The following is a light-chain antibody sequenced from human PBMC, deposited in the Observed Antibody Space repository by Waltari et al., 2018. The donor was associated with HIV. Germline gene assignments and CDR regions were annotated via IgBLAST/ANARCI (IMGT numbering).Light chain of an antibody. CDR1: ESVLSPSNNVNY. V-gene: IGKV4-1*01. CDR3: QQYYSSPT. Sequence: DFVLTQSPETLSVSLGERAAIHGKSEESVLSPSNNVNYFAWYQQRPGQPPTFLFFRGASRSSGVPARFNASGSRTDFTLTIDDLQPDDVALYFCQQYYSSPTFGRGTQLV. J-gene: IGKJ5*01. CDR2: RGA.